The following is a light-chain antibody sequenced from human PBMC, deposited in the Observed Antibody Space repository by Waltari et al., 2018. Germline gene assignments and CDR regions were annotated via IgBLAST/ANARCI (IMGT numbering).Light chain of an antibody. CDR3: QQSYSTPPIT. CDR2: AES. J-gene: IGKJ5*01. CDR1: QSISSY. Sequence: DIQITQSPSSLSASVGDRVTITCRASQSISSYLNWYQQKPGKAPKLLIYAESSLQSGVPSRFSGSGSGTDFTLTISSLQPEDFATYYCQQSYSTPPITFGQGTRLEIK. V-gene: IGKV1-39*01.